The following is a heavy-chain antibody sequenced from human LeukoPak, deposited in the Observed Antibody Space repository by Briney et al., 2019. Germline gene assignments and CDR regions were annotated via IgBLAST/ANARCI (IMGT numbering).Heavy chain of an antibody. Sequence: GGSLRLSCAASGFTFSRYGMHWVRQAPGKGLEWMAVISYDGSNKYSADSVKGRFTISRDNSKNTLYLQVDSLRAEDTAVYYCARSRGHLYPYYYYAMDIWGQGTTVTVSS. CDR3: ARSRGHLYPYYYYAMDI. CDR1: GFTFSRYG. CDR2: ISYDGSNK. J-gene: IGHJ6*02. D-gene: IGHD5-12*01. V-gene: IGHV3-30*03.